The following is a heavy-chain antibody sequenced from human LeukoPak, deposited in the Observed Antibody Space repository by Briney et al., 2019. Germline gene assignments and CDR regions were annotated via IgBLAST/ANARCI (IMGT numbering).Heavy chain of an antibody. V-gene: IGHV1-69*05. CDR3: ARDLYCGGDCYSWFDY. Sequence: SVKVSCKASGYTFTGYYMHWVRQAPGQGLEWMGRIIPIFGTANYAQKFQGRVTVATDESTSTAYMELSSLRSEDTAVYHCARDLYCGGDCYSWFDYWGQGTLVTVSS. J-gene: IGHJ4*02. D-gene: IGHD2-21*02. CDR2: IIPIFGTA. CDR1: GYTFTGYY.